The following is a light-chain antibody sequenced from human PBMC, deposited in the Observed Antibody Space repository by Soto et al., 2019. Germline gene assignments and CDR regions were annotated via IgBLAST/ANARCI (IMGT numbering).Light chain of an antibody. J-gene: IGKJ2*01. Sequence: DFVMTQSPDSLAVSLGERTTMNCKSSQSLLYFSNNKNYLAWYQHKAGQPPKLLFYWASTRESGVPDRFSGGGSGTDFTLTISSLQAEDVAVYYCQQYYSTPYTFGQGTKLEIK. CDR2: WAS. V-gene: IGKV4-1*01. CDR3: QQYYSTPYT. CDR1: QSLLYFSNNKNY.